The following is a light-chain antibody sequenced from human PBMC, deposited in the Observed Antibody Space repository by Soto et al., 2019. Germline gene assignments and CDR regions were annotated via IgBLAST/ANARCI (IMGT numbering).Light chain of an antibody. Sequence: QSALTQPASVSGSPGQSITISCTGTSSDIGTYNFVSWYQVHPGRAPKLIIHDVGDRPSGVSNRFSDSKSGNTASLTISGLQAEDEADYYCSSYRSTSTVFGTGTKLTVL. CDR2: DVG. CDR1: SSDIGTYNF. V-gene: IGLV2-14*01. J-gene: IGLJ1*01. CDR3: SSYRSTSTV.